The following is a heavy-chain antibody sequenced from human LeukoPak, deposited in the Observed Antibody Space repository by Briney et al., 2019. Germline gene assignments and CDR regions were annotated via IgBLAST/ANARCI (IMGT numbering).Heavy chain of an antibody. CDR1: GGSISSSSYY. CDR3: ARGRRITMVRGVSYYFDY. CDR2: IYYSGST. V-gene: IGHV4-39*07. Sequence: PSETLSLTCTVSGGSISSSSYYWGWIRQPPGKGLEWIGSIYYSGSTYYNPSLKGRVTISVDTSKNQFSLKLSSVTAADTAVYYCARGRRITMVRGVSYYFDYWGQGTLVTVSS. D-gene: IGHD3-10*01. J-gene: IGHJ4*02.